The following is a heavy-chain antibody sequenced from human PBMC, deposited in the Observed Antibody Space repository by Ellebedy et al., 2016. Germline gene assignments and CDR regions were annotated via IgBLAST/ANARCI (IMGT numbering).Heavy chain of an antibody. Sequence: GSLRLSCTVSGDSVTSDTYFRSWIRQPPGKGLEWIGYIYYSGSTNYNPSLKSRVTMSVDISKNQFSLRLSSVTAADTAVYYCATHTAHFQDWGQGTLVTVSS. J-gene: IGHJ1*01. CDR3: ATHTAHFQD. CDR2: IYYSGST. D-gene: IGHD2-21*02. V-gene: IGHV4-61*01. CDR1: GDSVTSDTYF.